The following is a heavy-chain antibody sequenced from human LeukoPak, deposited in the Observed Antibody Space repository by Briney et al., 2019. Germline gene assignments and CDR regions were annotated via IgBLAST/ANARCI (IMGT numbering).Heavy chain of an antibody. Sequence: SETLSLTCTVSGGSISSYYWTWIRQPPGKGLEWIGYIYYSGITNYNPSLKSRVTISLDTSKNQFSLKLSSVTAADTAVYYCARVGGYCTNGVCYNNWFDPWGQGTLVTVSS. D-gene: IGHD2-8*01. CDR2: IYYSGIT. J-gene: IGHJ5*02. CDR1: GGSISSYY. CDR3: ARVGGYCTNGVCYNNWFDP. V-gene: IGHV4-59*01.